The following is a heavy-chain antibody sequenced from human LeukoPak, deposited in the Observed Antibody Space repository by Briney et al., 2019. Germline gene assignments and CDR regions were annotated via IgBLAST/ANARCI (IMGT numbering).Heavy chain of an antibody. D-gene: IGHD1-26*01. CDR2: IYYSGST. CDR3: ARLASIVGATRTHFDY. J-gene: IGHJ4*02. V-gene: IGHV4-59*01. CDR1: GGSISSYY. Sequence: PSETLSLTCTVSGGSISSYYWSWIRQPPGKGLEWIGYIYYSGSTNYNPSLKSRVTISVDTSKNQFSLKLSSVTAADTAVYYCARLASIVGATRTHFDYWGQGTLVTVSS.